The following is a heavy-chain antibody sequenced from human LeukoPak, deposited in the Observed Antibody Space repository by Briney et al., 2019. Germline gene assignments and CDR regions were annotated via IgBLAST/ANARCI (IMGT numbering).Heavy chain of an antibody. CDR3: ARDTPRIVGDIGGMDV. V-gene: IGHV1-8*01. CDR2: MNPNSGNI. CDR1: GYTFTSYD. J-gene: IGHJ6*02. D-gene: IGHD1-26*01. Sequence: ASVKVSCKASGYTFTSYDINWVRQATGQGLEWMGWMNPNSGNIGYAQKFQGRVTMTRNTSINTAYMELSSLRSEDTAVYYCARDTPRIVGDIGGMDVWGQGTTVTVSS.